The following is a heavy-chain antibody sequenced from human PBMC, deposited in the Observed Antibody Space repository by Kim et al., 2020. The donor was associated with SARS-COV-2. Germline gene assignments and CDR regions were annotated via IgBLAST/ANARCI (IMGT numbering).Heavy chain of an antibody. CDR2: ISSSSSYT. J-gene: IGHJ6*02. Sequence: GGSLRLSCAASGFTFSDYYISWIRQAPGKGLEWVSYISSSSSYTNYADSVKGRFTISRDNAKNSLYLQMNSLRAEDTAVYYCASSIAAAGTGYYYYYYGMDVWGQGTTVTVSS. CDR3: ASSIAAAGTGYYYYYYGMDV. D-gene: IGHD6-13*01. CDR1: GFTFSDYY. V-gene: IGHV3-11*06.